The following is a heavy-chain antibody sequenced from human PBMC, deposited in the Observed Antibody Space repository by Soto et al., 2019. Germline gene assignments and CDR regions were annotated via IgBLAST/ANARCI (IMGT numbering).Heavy chain of an antibody. CDR2: IYYSGST. CDR1: CGSISSYY. Sequence: SETLSLTCTVSCGSISSYYWSWIRQPPGKGLEWIGYIYYSGSTNYNPSLKSRVTISVDTSKNQFSLKLSSVTAADTAVYYCARNQRGYYDFWCGYRSPYNWFDPWGQGTLVTVSS. V-gene: IGHV4-59*01. CDR3: ARNQRGYYDFWCGYRSPYNWFDP. D-gene: IGHD3-3*01. J-gene: IGHJ5*02.